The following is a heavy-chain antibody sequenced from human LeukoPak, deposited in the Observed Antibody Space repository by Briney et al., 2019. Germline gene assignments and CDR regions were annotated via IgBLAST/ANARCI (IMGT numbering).Heavy chain of an antibody. CDR1: GFTFSSYA. J-gene: IGHJ6*03. CDR3: AKAPPTPLYYYYYMDV. CDR2: ISFSGGST. V-gene: IGHV3-23*01. Sequence: GGSLRLSCAASGFTFSSYAMSWVRHAPGKRLELVSAISFSGGSTFYADSVKGRFTISRDNSKNTLYLQMNSLRAEDTAVYYCAKAPPTPLYYYYYMDVWGKGTTVTVSS.